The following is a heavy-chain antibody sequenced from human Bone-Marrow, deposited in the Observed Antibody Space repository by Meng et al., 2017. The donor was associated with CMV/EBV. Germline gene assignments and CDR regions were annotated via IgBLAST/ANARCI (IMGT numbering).Heavy chain of an antibody. Sequence: GESLKISCAASGFTFSNAWMSWVRQAPGKGLEWVGRIKSKTDGGTTDYAAPVKGRFTISRDDSKNTLYLQMNSLKTEDTAVYYCTTDRRITGIFKPLSRVDYWGQGTLVTVSS. CDR2: IKSKTDGGTT. J-gene: IGHJ4*02. CDR1: GFTFSNAW. CDR3: TTDRRITGIFKPLSRVDY. V-gene: IGHV3-15*01. D-gene: IGHD1-20*01.